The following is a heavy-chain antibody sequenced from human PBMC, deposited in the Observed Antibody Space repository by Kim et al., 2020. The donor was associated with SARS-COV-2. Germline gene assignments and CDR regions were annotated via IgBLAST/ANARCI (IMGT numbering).Heavy chain of an antibody. CDR3: ARAPHLDYDILTGYLGTDAFDI. V-gene: IGHV4-39*07. CDR1: GGSISSSSYY. CDR2: IYYSGST. Sequence: SETLSLTCTVSGGSISSSSYYWGWNRQPPGQGLDWIGSIYYSGSTYYNPSLKSRVTISVATSKNPFSLKLSSVTAADTAVYYSARAPHLDYDILTGYLGTDAFDIWGQGTMVTVSS. J-gene: IGHJ3*02. D-gene: IGHD3-9*01.